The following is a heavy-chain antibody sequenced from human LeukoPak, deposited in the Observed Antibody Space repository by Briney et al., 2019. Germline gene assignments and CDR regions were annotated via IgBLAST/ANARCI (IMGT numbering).Heavy chain of an antibody. J-gene: IGHJ4*02. V-gene: IGHV1-8*01. CDR1: GYTFTSYD. Sequence: GASVKVSCKASGYTFTSYDINWVRQATGQGLEWMGWMNPNSGNTGYAQKFQGRVTMTRNTSISTAYMELSSLRSEDTAVYYCARAFEIDYYDSSGYAHPPDYWGQGTLVTVSS. CDR2: MNPNSGNT. D-gene: IGHD3-22*01. CDR3: ARAFEIDYYDSSGYAHPPDY.